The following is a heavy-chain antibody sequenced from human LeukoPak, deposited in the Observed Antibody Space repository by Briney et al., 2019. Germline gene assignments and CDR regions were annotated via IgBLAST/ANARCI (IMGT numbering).Heavy chain of an antibody. CDR3: ARGVGATTWYFDY. J-gene: IGHJ4*02. CDR1: GGSIXNYY. Sequence: TLSLTCTVXGGSIXNYYWSWVRQPAGKGLEWIGRIYTSGSTNYNPSLKGRVTMSVDTSKNQFSLKLSSVTAADTAVYYCARGVGATTWYFDYWGQGTLVTVSS. V-gene: IGHV4-4*07. D-gene: IGHD1-26*01. CDR2: IYTSGST.